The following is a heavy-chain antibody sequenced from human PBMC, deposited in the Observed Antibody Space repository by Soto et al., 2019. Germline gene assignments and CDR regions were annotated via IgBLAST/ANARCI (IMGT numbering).Heavy chain of an antibody. CDR3: ARDLLHYDFWSGYSAYFYYGMDV. Sequence: AGSLRLTCAASGSTFSSYEMNWVRQPPPPGMERASYISDSGGTVYYADSVKGRFTVSRDNAQNSVYLQMNSLRTEDTAVYYCARDLLHYDFWSGYSAYFYYGMDVWGPGTTVTVSS. D-gene: IGHD3-3*01. CDR1: GSTFSSYE. CDR2: ISDSGGTV. V-gene: IGHV3-48*03. J-gene: IGHJ6*02.